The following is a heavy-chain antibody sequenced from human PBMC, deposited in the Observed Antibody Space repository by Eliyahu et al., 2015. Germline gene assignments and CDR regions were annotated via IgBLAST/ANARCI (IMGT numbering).Heavy chain of an antibody. J-gene: IGHJ4*02. CDR2: ISWNSVKS. CDR3: AKDVGDTSVIDF. D-gene: IGHD5-18*01. V-gene: IGHV3-9*01. Sequence: EVQLVESGGGLVQPGGSLRLSCAASGFIFDDFAMHWVRQAPGKGLEWVSGISWNSVKSVYADSVEGRFTISRDNAQNSLHLQMNSLRVEDTALYYCAKDVGDTSVIDFWGQGTQV. CDR1: GFIFDDFA.